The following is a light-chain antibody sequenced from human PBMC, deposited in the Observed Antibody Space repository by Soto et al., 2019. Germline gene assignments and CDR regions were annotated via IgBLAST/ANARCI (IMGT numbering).Light chain of an antibody. Sequence: EIVMTQSPATLSVSPGERATLSCRASQSVSSNLAWYQQKPGQAPRLLIYGASTRAPGIPARFSGSGSGTEFTLPISSLQSEDFAVYYCQQHNNWSPLTFGGGTKVEIK. CDR1: QSVSSN. J-gene: IGKJ4*01. CDR3: QQHNNWSPLT. CDR2: GAS. V-gene: IGKV3-15*01.